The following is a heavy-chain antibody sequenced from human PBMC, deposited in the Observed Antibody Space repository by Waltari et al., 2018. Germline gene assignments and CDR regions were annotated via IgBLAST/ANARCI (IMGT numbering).Heavy chain of an antibody. CDR3: ARDPISVTATTGFYFDL. CDR1: GFTFSSFA. J-gene: IGHJ4*02. Sequence: DVQLLESGGGLVKPGGSLRLSCAASGFTFSSFAMNWVRQAPGEGLAWVSVSSGRDGSIDYADSVKGRFTISRDNSKSTLYLQMNSLRVDDTAIYYCARDPISVTATTGFYFDLWGPGSLVTVS. CDR2: SSGRDGSI. V-gene: IGHV3-23*01. D-gene: IGHD2-21*02.